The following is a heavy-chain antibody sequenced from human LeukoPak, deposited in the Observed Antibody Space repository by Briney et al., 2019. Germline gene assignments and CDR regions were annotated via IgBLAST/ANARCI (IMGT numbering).Heavy chain of an antibody. V-gene: IGHV4-30-4*01. Sequence: VKPSQTLSLTCTVPGGSISSGDYYWSWIRQPPGKGLEWIGYIYYSGSTYYNPSLKSRVTISVDTSKNQFSLKLSSVTAADTAVYYCARYQLLYPLSGMDVWGQGTTVTVSS. CDR1: GGSISSGDYY. D-gene: IGHD2-2*02. CDR2: IYYSGST. J-gene: IGHJ6*02. CDR3: ARYQLLYPLSGMDV.